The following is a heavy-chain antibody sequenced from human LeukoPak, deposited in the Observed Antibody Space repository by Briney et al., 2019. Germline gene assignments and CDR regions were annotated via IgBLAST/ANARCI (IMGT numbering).Heavy chain of an antibody. V-gene: IGHV4-59*01. J-gene: IGHJ4*02. Sequence: PSETLSLTCTVSGGSISSYYWSWIRQPPGKGLEWIGYIYYSGSTNYNPSLKSRVTISVDTSKNQFPLKLSSVTAADTAVYYCARGGSPRDLHFDYWGQGALVTVSS. D-gene: IGHD3-16*01. CDR3: ARGGSPRDLHFDY. CDR2: IYYSGST. CDR1: GGSISSYY.